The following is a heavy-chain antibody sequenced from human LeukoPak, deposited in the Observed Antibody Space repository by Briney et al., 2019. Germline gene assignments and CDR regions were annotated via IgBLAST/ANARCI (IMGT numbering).Heavy chain of an antibody. CDR3: ARDYRIYYYGSGSYYSF. CDR1: GHTFTGYY. CDR2: INPNSGGT. Sequence: ASVKVSCKASGHTFTGYYMHWVRQAPGQGLEWMGWINPNSGGTNYAQKFQGRVTMTRDTSISTAYMELSRLRSDDTAVYYCARDYRIYYYGSGSYYSFWGQGTTVTVSS. V-gene: IGHV1-2*02. J-gene: IGHJ6*02. D-gene: IGHD3-10*01.